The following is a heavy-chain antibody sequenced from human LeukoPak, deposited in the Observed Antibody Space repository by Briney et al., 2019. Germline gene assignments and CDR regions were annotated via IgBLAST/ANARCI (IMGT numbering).Heavy chain of an antibody. CDR2: IYYTGST. CDR3: ARDGYSYDLGDAFDI. J-gene: IGHJ3*02. CDR1: GGSISSSSYY. V-gene: IGHV4-39*02. D-gene: IGHD5-18*01. Sequence: SETLSLTCTVSGGSISSSSYYWGWIRQPPGKGLEWIGNIYYTGSTYYNPSLKSRVTISVDTSKNQFSLKLSSVTAADTAVYYCARDGYSYDLGDAFDIWGQGTMVTVSS.